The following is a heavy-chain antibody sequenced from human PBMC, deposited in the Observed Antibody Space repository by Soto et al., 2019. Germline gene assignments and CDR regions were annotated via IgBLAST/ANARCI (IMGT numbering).Heavy chain of an antibody. D-gene: IGHD2-15*01. V-gene: IGHV1-69*01. J-gene: IGHJ6*02. CDR1: GGTFSNYA. CDR2: IIPVYGTP. CDR3: SIVTAYGMDV. Sequence: QVQLEQSGAEVKKPGSSLKVSCKATGGTFSNYAISWVRQDPGQGLEWMAGIIPVYGTPNYAQRFQDRVTIIADASPTTAYMEVHSLRSEDTAIYYCSIVTAYGMDVWCPGTTVIVSS.